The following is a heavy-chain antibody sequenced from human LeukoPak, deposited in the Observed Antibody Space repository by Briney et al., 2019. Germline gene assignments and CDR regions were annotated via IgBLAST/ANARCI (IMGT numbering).Heavy chain of an antibody. CDR2: ISYDGSNK. V-gene: IGHV3-30-3*01. Sequence: GGSLRLSCAASGFTFSSYRMHWVRQAPGKGLEWVAVISYDGSNKYYADSVKGRFTISRDNSKNTLYLQMNSLRAEDTAVYYCXRDQIIXATILDYYYGMDVWGQGTTVTVSS. J-gene: IGHJ6*02. CDR3: XRDQIIXATILDYYYGMDV. CDR1: GFTFSSYR. D-gene: IGHD5-12*01.